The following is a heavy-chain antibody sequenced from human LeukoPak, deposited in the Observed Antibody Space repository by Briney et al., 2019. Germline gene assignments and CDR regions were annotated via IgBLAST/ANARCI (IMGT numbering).Heavy chain of an antibody. Sequence: SETLSLTCTVSGGSISSYDWSWIRQPPGKGLEWIGHIYYSGSANYNPSLKSRVTISIDTSKNQFSLRLSSVTAADTAVYYCARGAAGCSYGWGQGTLVTVSS. D-gene: IGHD5-18*01. CDR1: GGSISSYD. J-gene: IGHJ4*02. CDR2: IYYSGSA. V-gene: IGHV4-59*01. CDR3: ARGAAGCSYG.